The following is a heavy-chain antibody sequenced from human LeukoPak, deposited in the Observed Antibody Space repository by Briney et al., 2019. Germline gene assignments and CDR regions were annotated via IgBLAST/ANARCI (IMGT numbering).Heavy chain of an antibody. D-gene: IGHD1-26*01. CDR2: INPNSGGT. V-gene: IGHV1-2*04. J-gene: IGHJ4*02. Sequence: ASVKVSCKASGYTFTGYYMHWVRQAPGQGLEWMGWINPNSGGTNYAQKFQGWVTMTRDTSISTAYMELSRLRSDDTAVYYCAREVYEGSSVFVYWGQGTLVTVSS. CDR3: AREVYEGSSVFVY. CDR1: GYTFTGYY.